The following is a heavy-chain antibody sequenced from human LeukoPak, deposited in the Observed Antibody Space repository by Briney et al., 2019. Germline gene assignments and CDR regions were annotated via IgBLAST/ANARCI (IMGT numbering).Heavy chain of an antibody. CDR1: GFTFSSYA. J-gene: IGHJ4*02. CDR3: VREDTPATANY. V-gene: IGHV3-23*01. D-gene: IGHD2-21*02. CDR2: ISGGGDIT. Sequence: GGSLRLSRAASGFTFSSYAMHWVRQAPGKGLEWVSAISGGGDITYYADSVTGRFTISRDNSKDTLFLQMHSLRPGDTAVYYCVREDTPATANYWGQGTLVTISS.